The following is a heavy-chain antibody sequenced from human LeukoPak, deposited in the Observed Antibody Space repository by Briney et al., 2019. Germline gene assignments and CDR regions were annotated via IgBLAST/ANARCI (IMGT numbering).Heavy chain of an antibody. CDR1: GGSINTYY. Sequence: PSETLSLTCTVSGGSINTYYWSWIRQPPGKGLEWIAYIDYRGSTTYNPSLRSRVTISVDTSRNQFSLKLSSVTAADTAVYYCARSRSGYSYDHAAFEIWGQGTMVTVSS. D-gene: IGHD5-18*01. CDR3: ARSRSGYSYDHAAFEI. V-gene: IGHV4-59*01. J-gene: IGHJ3*02. CDR2: IDYRGST.